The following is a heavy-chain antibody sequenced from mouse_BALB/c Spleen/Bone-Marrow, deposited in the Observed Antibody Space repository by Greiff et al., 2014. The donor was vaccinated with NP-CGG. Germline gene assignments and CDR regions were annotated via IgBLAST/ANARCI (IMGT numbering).Heavy chain of an antibody. Sequence: QVQLQQPGAELAKPGASVKMSCKASGYTFTSHWMHWVKQRPGQGLEWIGYINPSTGHTEYDQKFKDKATLTADKSSSTAYMQLSSLTSEDSAVYYCARGNWEAMDNWGQGTSVTVSS. J-gene: IGHJ4*01. D-gene: IGHD4-1*01. CDR1: GYTFTSHW. V-gene: IGHV1-7*01. CDR3: ARGNWEAMDN. CDR2: INPSTGHT.